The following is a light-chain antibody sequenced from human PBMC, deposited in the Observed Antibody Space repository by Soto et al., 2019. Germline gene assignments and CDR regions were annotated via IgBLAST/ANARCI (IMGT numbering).Light chain of an antibody. CDR3: QQRISWPPT. V-gene: IGKV3-11*01. CDR2: DAS. CDR1: QSVSIY. J-gene: IGKJ5*01. Sequence: EIVLTQSPATLSLSPGERATVSCRASQSVSIYLAWYQRKPGQAPRLLIYDASNRATGIPARFSGSGSGADFTLTISSLEPEDFAVYYCQQRISWPPTFGQGTRLEIK.